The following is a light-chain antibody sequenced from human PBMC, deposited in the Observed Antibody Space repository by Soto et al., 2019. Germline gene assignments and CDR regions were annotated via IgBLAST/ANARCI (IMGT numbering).Light chain of an antibody. CDR1: QSISTF. J-gene: IGKJ1*01. V-gene: IGKV1-39*01. Sequence: DIQMTQSPSSLSASVGDRVTITCRASQSISTFLNWYQQKPGKAPNLLIYTASTLHGGVPSRFSGSGSWTDFTLTISSLQPEDFATYYCQQSFTAPWTFGQGTRVEIK. CDR3: QQSFTAPWT. CDR2: TAS.